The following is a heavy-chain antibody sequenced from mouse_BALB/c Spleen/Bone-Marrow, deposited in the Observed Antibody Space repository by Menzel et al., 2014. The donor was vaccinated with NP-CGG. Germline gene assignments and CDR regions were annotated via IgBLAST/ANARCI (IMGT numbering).Heavy chain of an antibody. CDR3: ARALAYGSSFDY. D-gene: IGHD1-1*01. CDR2: ISNLAYSI. V-gene: IGHV5-15*02. CDR1: GFTFSDYG. Sequence: EVQLVESGGGLVQPGGSRKPSCAASGFTFSDYGMAWVRQAPGKGPEWVAFISNLAYSIYYTDTVTGRFTISRENAKNTLYLEMSSLRSEDTAMYYCARALAYGSSFDYWGQGTTLTVSS. J-gene: IGHJ2*01.